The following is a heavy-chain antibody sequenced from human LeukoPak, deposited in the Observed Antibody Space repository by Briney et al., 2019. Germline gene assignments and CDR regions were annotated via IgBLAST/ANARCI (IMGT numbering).Heavy chain of an antibody. D-gene: IGHD3-10*01. CDR1: GFTFSSYA. V-gene: IGHV3-30-3*01. CDR3: ARVPYYYGSGSPDY. CDR2: ISYDGSNK. Sequence: PGGSLRLSCAASGFTFSSYAMHWVRQAPGKGLEWVAVISYDGSNKYYADSVKGRFTISRDNSKNTLYLQMNSLRAEDTAVYYCARVPYYYGSGSPDYWGQGTLVTVSS. J-gene: IGHJ4*02.